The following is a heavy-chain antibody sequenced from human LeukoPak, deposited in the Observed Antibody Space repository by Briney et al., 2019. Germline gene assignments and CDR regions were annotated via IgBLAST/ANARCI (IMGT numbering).Heavy chain of an antibody. CDR2: IIPIFGTA. D-gene: IGHD4-23*01. CDR1: GGTFSSYA. V-gene: IGHV1-69*13. Sequence: SVKVSCKASGGTFSSYAISWVRQAPGQGLEWMVGIIPIFGTANYAQKFQGRVTITADESTSTAYMELSSLRSEDTAVYYCARDDYGGPPGDGAFDIWGQGTMVTVSS. J-gene: IGHJ3*02. CDR3: ARDDYGGPPGDGAFDI.